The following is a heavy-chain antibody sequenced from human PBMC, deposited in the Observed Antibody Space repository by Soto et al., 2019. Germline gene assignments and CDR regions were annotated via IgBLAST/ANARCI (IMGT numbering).Heavy chain of an antibody. Sequence: PSETLSRTCTVSGGSISSGGYYWSWIRQHPGKGLEWIGYIYYSGSTYYNPSLKSRVTISVDTSKNQFSLKLSSVTAADTAVYYCARETLAYCGGDCPQNAFDIWGQGTMVTVSS. CDR1: GGSISSGGYY. D-gene: IGHD2-21*02. CDR2: IYYSGST. J-gene: IGHJ3*02. V-gene: IGHV4-31*03. CDR3: ARETLAYCGGDCPQNAFDI.